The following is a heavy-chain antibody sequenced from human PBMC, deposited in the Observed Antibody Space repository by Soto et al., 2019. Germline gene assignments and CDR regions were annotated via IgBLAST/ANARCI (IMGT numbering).Heavy chain of an antibody. CDR1: GFTFSAYW. D-gene: IGHD2-2*01. V-gene: IGHV3-74*01. Sequence: DVQLVESGGGLVQPGGSLRLSCVASGFTFSAYWMHWVRQVPGKGLVWVSRISGDGTDKQYADSVKGRFTISRDNAKDTLYLQLNSLRTEDTAVYYCARDLGWEAASVVPAPQTWFDPWGQGTLVTVSS. CDR2: ISGDGTDK. J-gene: IGHJ5*02. CDR3: ARDLGWEAASVVPAPQTWFDP.